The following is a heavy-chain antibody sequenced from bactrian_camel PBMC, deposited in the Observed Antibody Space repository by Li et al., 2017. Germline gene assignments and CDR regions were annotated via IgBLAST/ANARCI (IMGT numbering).Heavy chain of an antibody. CDR1: GYTNSDYC. V-gene: IGHV3S6*01. CDR3: AAGDYCLGGLPPQWHFPY. CDR2: IYPANDDT. Sequence: HVQLVESGGGSVTAGGSLRLSCAAPGYTNSDYCMGWFRQVPGKEREGIAAIYPANDDTYYVDSVRGRFTISQDNAKITLTLQMNNVKPEDTAMYFCAAGDYCLGGLPPQWHFPYWGQGTQVTVS. J-gene: IGHJ4*01. D-gene: IGHD1*01.